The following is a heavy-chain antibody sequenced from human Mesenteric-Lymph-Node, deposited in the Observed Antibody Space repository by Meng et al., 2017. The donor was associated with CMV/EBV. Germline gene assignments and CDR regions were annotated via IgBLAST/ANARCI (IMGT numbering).Heavy chain of an antibody. J-gene: IGHJ3*02. CDR2: INHSGYT. V-gene: IGHV4-34*01. Sequence: AVDGGSFSGYYWSWIRQPPGKGLEWIAEINHSGYTNYNPSLKSRVTISLDTSKNQFSLKLNSVTAADTAVFYCARGGSYLQNGAFDIWGQGTMVTVSS. CDR3: ARGGSYLQNGAFDI. D-gene: IGHD1-26*01. CDR1: GGSFSGYY.